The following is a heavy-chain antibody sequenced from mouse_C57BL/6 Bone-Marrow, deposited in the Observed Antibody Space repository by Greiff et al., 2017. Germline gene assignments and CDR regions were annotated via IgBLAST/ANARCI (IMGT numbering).Heavy chain of an antibody. Sequence: EVQLVESGPGLVKPSQSLSLTCSVTGYSITSGYYWNWIRQFPGNKLEWMGYISYDGSNNYNPSLKNRISITRDTSKNQFFLKLNSVTTEDTATYYCARDYGSSPPYFDYWGQGTTLTVSS. CDR3: ARDYGSSPPYFDY. J-gene: IGHJ2*01. CDR1: GYSITSGYY. V-gene: IGHV3-6*01. D-gene: IGHD1-1*01. CDR2: ISYDGSN.